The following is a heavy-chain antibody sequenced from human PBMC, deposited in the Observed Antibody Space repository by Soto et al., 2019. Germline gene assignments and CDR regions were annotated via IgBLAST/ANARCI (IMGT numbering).Heavy chain of an antibody. V-gene: IGHV3-30*03. CDR1: GFTFSSYG. D-gene: IGHD6-19*01. CDR3: GAGQFFGDY. CDR2: ISFDGSNT. J-gene: IGHJ4*02. Sequence: QVQLVESGGGVVQPGRSLRLSCAASGFTFSSYGMHWVRQAPGKGLEWVALISFDGSNTYYADSVKGRFTISRDNSQNTLYLQMHSLRAEDTSLYYCGAGQFFGDYWGQGALVTVSS.